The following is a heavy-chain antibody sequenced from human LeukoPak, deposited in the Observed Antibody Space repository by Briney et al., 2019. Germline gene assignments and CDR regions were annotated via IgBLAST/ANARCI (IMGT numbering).Heavy chain of an antibody. CDR1: GFTFGDYA. CDR2: IRSKGYGGTT. CDR3: TRQYVLLWFGELLGGMDV. Sequence: GGSLRLSCTASGFTFGDYAMSWVRQAPGKGLEWVGFIRSKGYGGTTEYAASVKGRFTISRDDSKSVAYLQMNSLKAEDTAVYYCTRQYVLLWFGELLGGMDVWGKGTTVTVSS. V-gene: IGHV3-49*04. D-gene: IGHD3-10*01. J-gene: IGHJ6*04.